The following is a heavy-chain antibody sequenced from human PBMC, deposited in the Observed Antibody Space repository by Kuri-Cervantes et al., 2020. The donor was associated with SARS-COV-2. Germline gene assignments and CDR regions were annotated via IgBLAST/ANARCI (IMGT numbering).Heavy chain of an antibody. V-gene: IGHV4-61*09. D-gene: IGHD1-14*01. CDR3: ATLPARKAITNWFDP. CDR1: CGSISSGSYY. Sequence: SETLSLTCPVSCGSISSGSYYWSWIRQPAGKGLEWIGYIYTSGSTNYNPSLKSRVTISVDTSKNQFSLKLSSVTAADTAVYYCATLPARKAITNWFDPWGQGTLVTVSS. CDR2: IYTSGST. J-gene: IGHJ5*02.